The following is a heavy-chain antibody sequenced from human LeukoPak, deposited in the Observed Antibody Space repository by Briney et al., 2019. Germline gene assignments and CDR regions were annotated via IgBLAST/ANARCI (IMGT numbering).Heavy chain of an antibody. V-gene: IGHV3-49*03. D-gene: IGHD6-13*01. CDR2: IRSKAYGGTT. Sequence: GGSLRLSCTASGVTFGDYAMSWFRQAPGKGLEWVGFIRSKAYGGTTEYAASVKGRFTISRDDSKSIAYLQMNSLKTEDTAVYYCTRDRGYSSSWYSRDYYYYYMDVWGKGTTVTVSS. J-gene: IGHJ6*03. CDR1: GVTFGDYA. CDR3: TRDRGYSSSWYSRDYYYYYMDV.